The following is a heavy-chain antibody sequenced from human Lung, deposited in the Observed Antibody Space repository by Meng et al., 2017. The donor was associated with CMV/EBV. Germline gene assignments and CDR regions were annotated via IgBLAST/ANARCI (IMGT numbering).Heavy chain of an antibody. V-gene: IGHV1-18*01. CDR2: INAYNGDT. D-gene: IGHD1-26*01. CDR3: ARVEVGITSGDY. Sequence: AQLVQSGGEVEKPGASVTVSCKASGYTFTNNGITWVRQAPGQGVEWMGWINAYNGDTNCAQTLQGRVTMTTDTSTSTAYMELRSLRSDDTAVYYCARVEVGITSGDYWGQGTLVTVSS. J-gene: IGHJ4*02. CDR1: GYTFTNNG.